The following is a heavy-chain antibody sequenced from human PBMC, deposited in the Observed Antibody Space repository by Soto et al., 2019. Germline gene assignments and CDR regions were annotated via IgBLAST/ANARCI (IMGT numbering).Heavy chain of an antibody. V-gene: IGHV1-69*13. D-gene: IGHD6-13*01. CDR3: ARGSSRIAVVGIPYYYYAMDV. CDR1: GDTFSSYA. CDR2: IIPIFGTA. Sequence: SVKVSRKGSGDTFSSYAISWVGQAAGQGLEWMGGIIPIFGTANYAQKFLGRVTITADESTSTAYMELSSLRSDDTAVYYCARGSSRIAVVGIPYYYYAMDVWGQGTTVTVSS. J-gene: IGHJ6*02.